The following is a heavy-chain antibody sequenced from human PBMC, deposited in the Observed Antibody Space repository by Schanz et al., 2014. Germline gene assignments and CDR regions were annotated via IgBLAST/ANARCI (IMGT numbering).Heavy chain of an antibody. CDR2: VPFDGSQK. CDR1: GFTFSSYA. Sequence: QAQLVESGGGVVQPGRSLRLSCAASGFTFSSYALHWVRQAPGKGLEWVAFVPFDGSQKFYADSVKGRFTISRDNAKNSLLLHMNSLRAEDTAVYYCVRGSFFAFDYWGQGTLVTVSS. V-gene: IGHV3-30*04. CDR3: VRGSFFAFDY. J-gene: IGHJ4*02. D-gene: IGHD2-15*01.